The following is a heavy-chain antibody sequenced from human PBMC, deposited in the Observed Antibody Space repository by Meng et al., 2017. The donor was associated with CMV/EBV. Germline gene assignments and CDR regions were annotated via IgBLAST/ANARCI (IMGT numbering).Heavy chain of an antibody. Sequence: GESLKISCAASGFTFSSYAMSWVRQAPGKGLEWVSAISGSGCSTYYADSVKGRFTISRDNSKNTLYLQMNSLRAEDTAVYYCAKEGLEYLAAGYNWFDPWGQGTLVTVSS. CDR3: AKEGLEYLAAGYNWFDP. J-gene: IGHJ5*02. V-gene: IGHV3-23*01. CDR1: GFTFSSYA. D-gene: IGHD6-13*01. CDR2: ISGSGCST.